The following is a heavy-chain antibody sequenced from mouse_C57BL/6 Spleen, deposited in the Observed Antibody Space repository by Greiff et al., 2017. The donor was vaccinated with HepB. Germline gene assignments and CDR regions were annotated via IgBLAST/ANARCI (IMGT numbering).Heavy chain of an antibody. V-gene: IGHV1-69*01. CDR3: ARHLLLGRDYAMDY. Sequence: QVQLQQPGAELVMPGASVKLSCKASGYTFTSYWMHWVKQRPGQGLEWIGEIDPSDSYTNYNQKFKGKSTLTVDKSSSTAYMQLSSLTSEDSAVYYCARHLLLGRDYAMDYWGQGTSVTVSS. CDR2: IDPSDSYT. D-gene: IGHD1-1*01. CDR1: GYTFTSYW. J-gene: IGHJ4*01.